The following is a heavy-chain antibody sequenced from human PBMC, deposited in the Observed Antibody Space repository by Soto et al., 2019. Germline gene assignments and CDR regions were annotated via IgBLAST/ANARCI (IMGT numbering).Heavy chain of an antibody. CDR2: IYYSGST. V-gene: IGHV4-39*01. D-gene: IGHD6-6*01. CDR1: GGSISSSSYY. Sequence: SETLSLTCTVSGGSISSSSYYWGWIRQPPGKGLEWIGSIYYSGSTYYNPSLKSRVTISVDTSKNQFSLKLSSVTAADTAVYYCARQDSSSSFYYYYMDVWGKGTTVTVSS. CDR3: ARQDSSSSFYYYYMDV. J-gene: IGHJ6*03.